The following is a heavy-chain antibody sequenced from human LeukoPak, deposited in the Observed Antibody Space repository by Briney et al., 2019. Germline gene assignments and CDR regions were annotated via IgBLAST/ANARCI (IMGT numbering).Heavy chain of an antibody. V-gene: IGHV1-46*01. CDR2: INFSGGGT. D-gene: IGHD2/OR15-2a*01. CDR1: GYTFSNKY. CDR3: ARGSYTTFEN. Sequence: ASVKVSCRASGYTFSNKYINWVRQAPGQGLEWVGIINFSGGGTFYAQKFQGRVTMTSDMSTNTVYMDLRSLKSEDTAVYYCARGSYTTFENWGQGTLVIVSS. J-gene: IGHJ4*02.